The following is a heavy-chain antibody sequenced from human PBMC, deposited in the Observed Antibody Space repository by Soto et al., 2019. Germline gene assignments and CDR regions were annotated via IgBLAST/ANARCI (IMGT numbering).Heavy chain of an antibody. V-gene: IGHV4-31*03. CDR3: ASLLASAARLFDY. CDR1: GGSICSGGYY. J-gene: IGHJ4*02. CDR2: IYYSGST. Sequence: SETPSLTCTVSGGSICSGGYYGSWIHQHPGKGLEWIGYIYYSGSTYYNPPLKSRVTISVDTSKNQFSLKLSSVTAADTAVYYCASLLASAARLFDYWGQGTLVTV. D-gene: IGHD6-6*01.